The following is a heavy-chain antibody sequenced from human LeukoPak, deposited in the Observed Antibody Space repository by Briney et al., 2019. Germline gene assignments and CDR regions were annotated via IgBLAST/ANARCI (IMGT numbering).Heavy chain of an antibody. D-gene: IGHD1-14*01. CDR3: ARDRENQYFDY. J-gene: IGHJ4*02. V-gene: IGHV3-23*01. Sequence: GGSLRLSCAASGFTFSSYAMSWVRQAPGKGLEWVSAISGSGGSTYYADSVKGRFTISRDNSRHTLYLQMNSLRAEDTAVYYCARDRENQYFDYWGQGTLVTVSS. CDR1: GFTFSSYA. CDR2: ISGSGGST.